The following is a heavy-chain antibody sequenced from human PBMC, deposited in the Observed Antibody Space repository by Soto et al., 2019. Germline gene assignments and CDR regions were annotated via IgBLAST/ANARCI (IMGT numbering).Heavy chain of an antibody. D-gene: IGHD1-26*01. V-gene: IGHV1-2*04. J-gene: IGHJ3*02. Sequence: ASVKVSCKASGYTFTGYYMHWVRQAPGQGLEWMGWINPNSGDTNYAQKFQGWVTMTRDTSISTAYMELSRLRSDDTAVYYCARRVVGATDAFDIWGQGTMVTVSS. CDR3: ARRVVGATDAFDI. CDR2: INPNSGDT. CDR1: GYTFTGYY.